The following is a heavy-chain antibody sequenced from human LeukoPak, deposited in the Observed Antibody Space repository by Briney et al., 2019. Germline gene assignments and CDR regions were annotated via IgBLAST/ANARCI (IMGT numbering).Heavy chain of an antibody. V-gene: IGHV1-69*01. Sequence: SVKVSCKASGGTFSSYAISWVRQAPGQGLERMGGIIPIFGTANYAQKFQGRVTITADESTSTAYMELSSLRSEDTAVYYCARGYSYTYIFDYWGQGTLVTVSS. CDR2: IIPIFGTA. CDR3: ARGYSYTYIFDY. D-gene: IGHD5-18*01. CDR1: GGTFSSYA. J-gene: IGHJ4*02.